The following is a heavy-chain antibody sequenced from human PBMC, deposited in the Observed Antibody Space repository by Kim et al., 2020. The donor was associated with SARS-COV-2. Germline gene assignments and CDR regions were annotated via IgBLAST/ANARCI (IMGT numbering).Heavy chain of an antibody. J-gene: IGHJ5*01. D-gene: IGHD5-18*01. Sequence: GGSLRLSCAASGFSFRSYGMSWVRLVPGKGLEWVSSVNANNDKFYYSDSARGRLTISRDNRRATLFLQMSRLRVEDTALYFCVKDGQTYYAYGYLASWG. CDR1: GFSFRSYG. CDR3: VKDGQTYYAYGYLAS. V-gene: IGHV3-23*01. CDR2: VNANNDKF.